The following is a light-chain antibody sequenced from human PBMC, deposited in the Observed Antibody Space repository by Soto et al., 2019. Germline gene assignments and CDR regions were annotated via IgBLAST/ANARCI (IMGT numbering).Light chain of an antibody. V-gene: IGLV2-11*01. Sequence: QSVLTQPHSVSGSPGQSVTISCSGTSSDVGHYNFVSWYQHHPGKAPKLLIYDVTTRPSGVPDRFSGSKSGNTASLTISGLQAEDEADFYCCSYDGSYTWVFGGGTKLTVL. CDR2: DVT. CDR1: SSDVGHYNF. J-gene: IGLJ3*02. CDR3: CSYDGSYTWV.